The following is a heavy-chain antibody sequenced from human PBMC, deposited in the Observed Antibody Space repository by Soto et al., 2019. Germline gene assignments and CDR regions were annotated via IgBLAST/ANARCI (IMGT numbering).Heavy chain of an antibody. D-gene: IGHD3-22*01. CDR1: GFTFSSYS. CDR3: ARKNTYYYDSSGRMDV. J-gene: IGHJ6*02. Sequence: EVQLVESGGGLVQPGGFLRLSCGASGFTFSSYSMNLGRQAPGKGLEWVSYISSSSSTIYYADSVKGRFTISRDNAKNSLYLQMNSLRDEDTAVYYCARKNTYYYDSSGRMDVWGQGTTVTVSS. V-gene: IGHV3-48*02. CDR2: ISSSSSTI.